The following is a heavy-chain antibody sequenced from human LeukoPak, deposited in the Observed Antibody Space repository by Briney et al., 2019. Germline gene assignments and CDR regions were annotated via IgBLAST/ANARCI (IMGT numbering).Heavy chain of an antibody. V-gene: IGHV3-30-3*01. D-gene: IGHD5-18*01. CDR2: ISYDGSNK. J-gene: IGHJ4*02. CDR3: AKDRGQQLWLPALSDY. Sequence: PGGSLRLSCAASGFTFSSYAMHWVRQAPGKGLEWVAVISYDGSNKYYADSVKGRFTISRDNSKNTLYLQMNSLRAEDTAVYYCAKDRGQQLWLPALSDYWGQGTLVTVSS. CDR1: GFTFSSYA.